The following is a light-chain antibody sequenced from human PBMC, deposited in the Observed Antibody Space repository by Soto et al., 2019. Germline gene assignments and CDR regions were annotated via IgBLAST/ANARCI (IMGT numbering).Light chain of an antibody. CDR3: QQYGSSSLT. Sequence: EIVLTQSPGTLSASPGEIATLSCRASQSVSGTYLAWYQHKPGQAPRLLIYGASSRATGIPDRFSGSGSGTDFTLTISRLEPEDFAVYYCQQYGSSSLTFGGGTKVDIK. CDR2: GAS. J-gene: IGKJ4*01. V-gene: IGKV3-20*01. CDR1: QSVSGTY.